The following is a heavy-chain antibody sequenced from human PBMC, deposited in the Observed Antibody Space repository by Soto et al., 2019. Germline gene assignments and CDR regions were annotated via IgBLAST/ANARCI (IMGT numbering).Heavy chain of an antibody. CDR2: ISAYNGNT. CDR1: GYTFTSYG. Sequence: QVQLVQSGAEVKKPGASVKVSCKASGYTFTSYGISWVRQAPGQGVEWMRWISAYNGNTNYAQKLKGRVTMTTSTSTSTAYMELRRLRSDDTAVYYSESSYDSLTGFDYWGQGTLVTVSS. J-gene: IGHJ4*02. D-gene: IGHD3-9*01. CDR3: ESSYDSLTGFDY. V-gene: IGHV1-18*01.